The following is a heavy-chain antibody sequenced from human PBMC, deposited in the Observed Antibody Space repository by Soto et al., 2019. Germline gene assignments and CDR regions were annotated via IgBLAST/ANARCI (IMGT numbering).Heavy chain of an antibody. V-gene: IGHV1-69*06. CDR3: ARSKREVAADGTEYNWFDP. J-gene: IGHJ5*02. Sequence: ASVKVSCKASGGTFSSYAISWVRQAPGQGLEWMGGIIPIFGTANYAQKFQGRVTITADKSTSTAYMELSSLRSEDTAVYYCARSKREVAADGTEYNWFDPWGQGTLVTVSS. CDR1: GGTFSSYA. D-gene: IGHD6-13*01. CDR2: IIPIFGTA.